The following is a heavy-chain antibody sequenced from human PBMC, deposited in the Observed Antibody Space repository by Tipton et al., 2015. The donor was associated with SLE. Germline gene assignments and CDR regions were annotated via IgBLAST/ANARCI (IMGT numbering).Heavy chain of an antibody. CDR2: MYYSGST. CDR3: ARGPRDFWSGYFFDY. Sequence: PGLVKPSETLSLTCAVYGEFFSGFYWNWIRQPPGKGLEWIGYMYYSGSTNYNPSLKSRVTISVDTSKNQFSLKLSSVTTADTAVYYCARGPRDFWSGYFFDYWGQGTLVTVSA. CDR1: GEFFSGFY. D-gene: IGHD3-3*01. J-gene: IGHJ4*02. V-gene: IGHV4-59*01.